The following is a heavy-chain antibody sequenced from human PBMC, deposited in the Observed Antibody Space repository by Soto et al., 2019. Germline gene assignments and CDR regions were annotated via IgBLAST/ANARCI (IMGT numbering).Heavy chain of an antibody. CDR1: GYSFTSYW. V-gene: IGHV5-51*01. D-gene: IGHD3-10*01. Sequence: RGESLKISCKDSGYSFTSYWIDWVRQMPGKGLEWMGIIYPGDSDTRYSPSFQGQVTISADKSISTAYLQWSSLKASDTAMYYCAGGGVRGVITRTRDYYGMDVWGQGTTVTVSS. J-gene: IGHJ6*02. CDR2: IYPGDSDT. CDR3: AGGGVRGVITRTRDYYGMDV.